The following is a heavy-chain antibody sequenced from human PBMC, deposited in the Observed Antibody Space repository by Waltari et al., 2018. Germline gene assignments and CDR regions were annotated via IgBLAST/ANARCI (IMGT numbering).Heavy chain of an antibody. V-gene: IGHV4-38-2*01. CDR3: ARGGDSSGFDY. Sequence: QVQLQESGPGLVKPSETLSLTCAVSGYSLSSGYYWGWIRQPPGKGLEWIGSIYHSGSTYYNPSLKSRVTISVDTSKNQFSLKLSSVTAADTAVYYCARGGDSSGFDYWGQGTLVTVSS. CDR2: IYHSGST. D-gene: IGHD6-19*01. J-gene: IGHJ4*02. CDR1: GYSLSSGYY.